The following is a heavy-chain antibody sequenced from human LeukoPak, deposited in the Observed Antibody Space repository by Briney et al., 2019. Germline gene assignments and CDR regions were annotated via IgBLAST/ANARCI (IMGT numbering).Heavy chain of an antibody. CDR1: GFTFSSYG. Sequence: PGGSLRLSCAASGFTFSSYGMSWVRQAPGKGLEWVSAMSGSGGSTYYADSVKGRFTISRDNSKNTLYLQMNSLRAEDTAVYYCAKEEHYYDSSGYFRNDMDVWGKGTTVTVSS. CDR3: AKEEHYYDSSGYFRNDMDV. V-gene: IGHV3-23*01. CDR2: MSGSGGST. D-gene: IGHD3-22*01. J-gene: IGHJ6*03.